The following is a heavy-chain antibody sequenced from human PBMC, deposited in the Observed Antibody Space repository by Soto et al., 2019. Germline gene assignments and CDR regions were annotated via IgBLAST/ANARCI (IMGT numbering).Heavy chain of an antibody. V-gene: IGHV4-59*08. D-gene: IGHD6-19*01. CDR3: AGSHQQWLLPWPLED. J-gene: IGHJ4*02. Sequence: QVQLQESGPGLVEPSETLSLTCTVSGGSISHYYWSWIRQPPGKGPEWIGFIHYSGSTNLNPSLKSRVTISVDTSKNQFSLKLNSLTAADTAVYFCAGSHQQWLLPWPLEDWGQGTLVTVSS. CDR2: IHYSGST. CDR1: GGSISHYY.